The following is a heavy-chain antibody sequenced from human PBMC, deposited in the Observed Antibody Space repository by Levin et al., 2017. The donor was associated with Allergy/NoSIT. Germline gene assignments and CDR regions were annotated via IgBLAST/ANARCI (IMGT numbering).Heavy chain of an antibody. CDR2: INSDGSST. CDR1: GFTFSSYW. J-gene: IGHJ4*02. Sequence: GESLKISCAASGFTFSSYWMHWVRQAPGKGLVWVSRINSDGSSTKYADSVKGRFTISRDNAKNTLYLQMNSLRAEDTAVYYCARVITHPTAVVATASNPADYWGQGTAVTVSS. CDR3: ARVITHPTAVVATASNPADY. D-gene: IGHD5-12*01. V-gene: IGHV3-74*03.